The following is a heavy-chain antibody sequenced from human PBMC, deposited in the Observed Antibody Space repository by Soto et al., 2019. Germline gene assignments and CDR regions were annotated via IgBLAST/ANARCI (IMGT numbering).Heavy chain of an antibody. V-gene: IGHV3-30*18. CDR3: AKTAGYDYVWGSSGLDP. CDR1: GFTFSSYG. Sequence: QVQLVESGGGVVQPGRSLRLSCAGSGFTFSSYGMHWVRQAPGKGLEGGAVISYDGRDKYHGDSVKGRFTISRDDSKNTLYLQMNSLRVEDTAIYYCAKTAGYDYVWGSSGLDPWGQGTLVTVSS. CDR2: ISYDGRDK. D-gene: IGHD3-16*01. J-gene: IGHJ5*02.